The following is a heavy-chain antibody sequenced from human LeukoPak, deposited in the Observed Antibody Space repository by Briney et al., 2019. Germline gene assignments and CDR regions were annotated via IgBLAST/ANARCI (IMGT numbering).Heavy chain of an antibody. CDR1: GFTFSSYS. J-gene: IGHJ4*02. D-gene: IGHD1-26*01. CDR2: ISSSSSYI. CDR3: ARDQDSGSFFDY. V-gene: IGHV3-21*01. Sequence: PGGSLRLSCAASGFTFSSYSMNWVRQAPGKGLEWVSSISSSSSYIYYADSVKGRFTISGDNAKNSLYLQMNSLRAEDTAVYYCARDQDSGSFFDYWGQGTLVTVSS.